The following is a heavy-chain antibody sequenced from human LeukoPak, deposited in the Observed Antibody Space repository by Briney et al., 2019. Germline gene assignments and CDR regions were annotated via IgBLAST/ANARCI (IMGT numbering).Heavy chain of an antibody. V-gene: IGHV1-18*01. J-gene: IGHJ6*03. D-gene: IGHD5-18*01. CDR1: GYTFTSYG. Sequence: ASVKVSCKASGYTFTSYGVYWVQQAPGQGLEWMGWISAYDGNTYYAQKLQGRVTMTTDTSTSTAYMELRSLRSDDTAVYYCARGREVQLWYPHYYYYYYMDVWGKGTTVTVSS. CDR2: ISAYDGNT. CDR3: ARGREVQLWYPHYYYYYYMDV.